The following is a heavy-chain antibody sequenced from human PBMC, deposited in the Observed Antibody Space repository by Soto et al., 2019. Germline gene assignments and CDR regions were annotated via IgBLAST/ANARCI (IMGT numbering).Heavy chain of an antibody. V-gene: IGHV1-18*01. CDR2: ISAYNENT. CDR3: ARERPPADY. CDR1: GYTFNSYG. J-gene: IGHJ4*02. Sequence: QVQLVQSGAEVKKPGASVKVSCKASGYTFNSYGISWVRQAPGQGLEWMGWISAYNENTNYAQNLQGRATMTTATYTSKGSIELHRLRADDTAVYYCARERPPADYWGQGTMVTVSS.